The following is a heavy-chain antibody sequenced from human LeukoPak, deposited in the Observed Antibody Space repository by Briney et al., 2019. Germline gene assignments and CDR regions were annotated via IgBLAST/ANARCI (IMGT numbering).Heavy chain of an antibody. Sequence: GGSLRLSCAASGFTFSSYAMSWVRQAPGKGLEWVSAISGSGGSTYYADSVKGRFTISRDNSKNTLYLQMNSLRAEDTAVHYCAKERGDSRGKYYFDYWGQGTLVTVSS. V-gene: IGHV3-23*01. CDR1: GFTFSSYA. CDR2: ISGSGGST. D-gene: IGHD2-21*02. J-gene: IGHJ4*02. CDR3: AKERGDSRGKYYFDY.